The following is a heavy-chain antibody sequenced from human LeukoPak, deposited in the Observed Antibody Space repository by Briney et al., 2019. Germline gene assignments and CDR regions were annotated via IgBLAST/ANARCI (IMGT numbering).Heavy chain of an antibody. Sequence: SETLSLTRTVSGGSISTYYWSWIRQPPGKGLERIVYSYDSRTTTPHPPIKSRVTISVDPSKNQFALRLTSVTAADTAVYYCARHGGSGSFDYWGQGTLVTVSS. D-gene: IGHD3-3*01. V-gene: IGHV4-59*08. CDR3: ARHGGSGSFDY. CDR1: GGSISTYY. CDR2: SYDSRTT. J-gene: IGHJ4*02.